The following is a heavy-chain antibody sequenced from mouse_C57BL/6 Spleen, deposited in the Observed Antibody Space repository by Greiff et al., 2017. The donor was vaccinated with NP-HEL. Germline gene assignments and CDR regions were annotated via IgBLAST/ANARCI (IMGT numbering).Heavy chain of an antibody. V-gene: IGHV7-3*01. J-gene: IGHJ1*03. CDR1: GFTFTDYY. D-gene: IGHD4-1*01. CDR2: IRHKANGYTT. CDR3: ARYAWDGWYFDV. Sequence: EVMLVESGGGLVQPGGSLSLSCAASGFTFTDYYMSWVRQPPGQALEWLGFIRHKANGYTTEYSASVKGRFTTSRDNSQSILYLQMNALRAEDSAAYYCARYAWDGWYFDVWGTGTTVTVSS.